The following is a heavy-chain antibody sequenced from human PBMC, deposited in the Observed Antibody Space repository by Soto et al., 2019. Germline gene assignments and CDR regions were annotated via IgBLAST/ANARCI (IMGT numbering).Heavy chain of an antibody. V-gene: IGHV3-21*01. Sequence: GGSLRLSCTVSGFAFNNYGINWVRQAPGKGLEWVSSISKSDYTYYSDSVKGRFAISRDNAKSSVSLQMNTLRVEDTAVYYCAREDSIIIPAVSDFWGQGALVTVSS. J-gene: IGHJ4*02. CDR1: GFAFNNYG. CDR2: ISKSDYT. CDR3: AREDSIIIPAVSDF. D-gene: IGHD2-2*01.